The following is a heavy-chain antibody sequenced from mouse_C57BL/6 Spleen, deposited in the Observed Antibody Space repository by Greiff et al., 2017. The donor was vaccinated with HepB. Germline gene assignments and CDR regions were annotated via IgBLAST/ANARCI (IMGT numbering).Heavy chain of an antibody. CDR3: ARYGSILYAMDY. CDR1: GYTFTSYG. V-gene: IGHV1-81*01. J-gene: IGHJ4*01. Sequence: VKLQQSGAELARPGASVKLSCKASGYTFTSYGISWVKQRTGQGLEWIGEIYPRSGNTYYNEKFKGKATLTADKSSSTAYMELRSLTSEDSAVYFCARYGSILYAMDYWGQGTSVTVSS. D-gene: IGHD1-1*01. CDR2: IYPRSGNT.